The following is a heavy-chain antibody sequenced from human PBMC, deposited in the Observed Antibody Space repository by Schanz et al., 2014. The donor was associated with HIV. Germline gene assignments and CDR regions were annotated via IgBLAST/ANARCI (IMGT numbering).Heavy chain of an antibody. CDR1: GYTFTAYY. J-gene: IGHJ3*02. D-gene: IGHD6-13*01. CDR3: ARDLVDSSTWYDAFDI. Sequence: QVQLVQSGAEVKKPGASVKVSCKASGYTFTAYYIHWVRQAPGQGLEWMGWINPNSGGTNSAQKFQGRVTMSMDTSISTAYMEVRSPRSDDTALYFCARDLVDSSTWYDAFDIWGQGTKVTVS. CDR2: INPNSGGT. V-gene: IGHV1-2*02.